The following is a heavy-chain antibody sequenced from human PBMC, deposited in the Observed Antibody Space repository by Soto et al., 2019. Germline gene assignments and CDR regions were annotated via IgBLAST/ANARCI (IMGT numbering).Heavy chain of an antibody. CDR1: GDSASSNSAA. V-gene: IGHV6-1*01. D-gene: IGHD2-2*02. CDR2: TYYRSKWYN. Sequence: SQTLSLTCAISGDSASSNSAAWNWIRQSPSRGLELLGRTYYRSKWYNDYAVSVNSRITINPDTSKNQLSLQLNSVAPEDTAVYYCARDSGPSCSSTSCYTYFAFGMDVWGQGTSVTVSS. CDR3: ARDSGPSCSSTSCYTYFAFGMDV. J-gene: IGHJ6*02.